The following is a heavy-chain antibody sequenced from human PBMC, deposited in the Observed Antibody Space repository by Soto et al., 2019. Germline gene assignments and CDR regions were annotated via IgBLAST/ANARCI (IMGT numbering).Heavy chain of an antibody. CDR1: GYTFTSYA. CDR3: ARVGSSSSLTRGFNWFDP. CDR2: INAGNGNT. D-gene: IGHD6-6*01. J-gene: IGHJ5*02. V-gene: IGHV1-3*01. Sequence: ASVKVSCKASGYTFTSYAMHWVRQAPGQRLEWMGWINAGNGNTKYSQKFQGRVTITRDTSASTAYMELSSLRSEDTVVYYCARVGSSSSLTRGFNWFDPWGQGTLVTVSS.